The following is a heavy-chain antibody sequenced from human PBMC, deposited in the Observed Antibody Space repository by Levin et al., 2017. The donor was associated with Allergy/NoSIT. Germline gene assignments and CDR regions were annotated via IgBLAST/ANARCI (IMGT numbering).Heavy chain of an antibody. V-gene: IGHV3-30*18. CDR2: VSYDGSSK. CDR1: GLTFSTYG. D-gene: IGHD1-26*01. CDR3: AKDQGYSGSPLDH. Sequence: GGSLRLSCAASGLTFSTYGMSWVRQAPGKGLEWVAVVSYDGSSKYYTDSVEGRFTISRDNSKNTVYLQMNSLRHEDTAVYYCAKDQGYSGSPLDHWGQGTLVTVSS. J-gene: IGHJ4*02.